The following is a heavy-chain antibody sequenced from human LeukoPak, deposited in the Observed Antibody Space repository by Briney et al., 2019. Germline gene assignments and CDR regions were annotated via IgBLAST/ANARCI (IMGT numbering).Heavy chain of an antibody. CDR2: ISAYNGDT. J-gene: IGHJ4*02. Sequence: AASVKVSCKASGYTFTSYYMHWVRQAPGQGLEWMGWISAYNGDTNYAQKLQDRVTMTTDTSTNTAYMELRSLRSDDTAVYYCARDGHYDILTGYNTVDYWGQGTLVTVSS. D-gene: IGHD3-9*01. CDR3: ARDGHYDILTGYNTVDY. V-gene: IGHV1-18*04. CDR1: GYTFTSYY.